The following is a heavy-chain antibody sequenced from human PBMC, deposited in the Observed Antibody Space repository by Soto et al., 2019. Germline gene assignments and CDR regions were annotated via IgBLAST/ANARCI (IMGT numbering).Heavy chain of an antibody. V-gene: IGHV3-30*18. CDR1: GFTFSSYG. D-gene: IGHD6-13*01. CDR3: GKGHISGSWYYSYCYGMDV. CDR2: ISYDGSNK. J-gene: IGHJ6*02. Sequence: QVQLVESGGGVVQPGRSLRLSCAASGFTFSSYGMHWVRQAPGKGLEWVAVISYDGSNKYYEESVKGRFTISRENSKNTLHMQKTSLRAEDTAVYYCGKGHISGSWYYSYCYGMDVWGQGTTVTVSS.